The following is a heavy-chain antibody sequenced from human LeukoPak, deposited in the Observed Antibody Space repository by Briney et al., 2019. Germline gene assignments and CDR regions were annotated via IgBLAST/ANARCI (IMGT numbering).Heavy chain of an antibody. V-gene: IGHV4-39*01. D-gene: IGHD1-26*01. Sequence: SETLSLTCTVSGGSISSSSYYWGWIRQPPGKGLEWIGSIYYSGSTYYNPSLKSRVTISVDTSKNQFSLKLSSVTAADTAVYYCASVMPGIVGATIGYFDYWGQGTLVTVSS. J-gene: IGHJ4*02. CDR3: ASVMPGIVGATIGYFDY. CDR2: IYYSGST. CDR1: GGSISSSSYY.